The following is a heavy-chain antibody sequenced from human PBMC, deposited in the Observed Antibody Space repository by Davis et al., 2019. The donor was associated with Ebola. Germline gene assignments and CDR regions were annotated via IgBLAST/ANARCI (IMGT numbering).Heavy chain of an antibody. J-gene: IGHJ5*02. CDR1: GCSISSRNW. Sequence: PSETLSLTCAVSGCSISSRNWWSSVRQPPGKGLEWIGEIYHSGSTNYNPSLKSRVTISVDKSKNQFSLKLSSVTAADTAVYYWARFKAAAGGWFDPWGQGTLVTVSS. CDR3: ARFKAAAGGWFDP. CDR2: IYHSGST. V-gene: IGHV4-4*02. D-gene: IGHD6-13*01.